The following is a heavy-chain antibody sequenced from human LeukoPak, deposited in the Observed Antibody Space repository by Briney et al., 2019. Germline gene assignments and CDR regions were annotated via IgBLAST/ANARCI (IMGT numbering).Heavy chain of an antibody. CDR1: GGTFSSYA. CDR3: ARESDRSGWDY. CDR2: IIPILGIA. J-gene: IGHJ4*02. Sequence: SVKVSCKASGGTFSSYAISWVRQAPGQGLEWMGRIIPILGIANYAQKFQGRVTITADTSASTAYMELSSLRSEDTAVYYCARESDRSGWDYWGQGTLVTVSS. V-gene: IGHV1-69*04. D-gene: IGHD3-22*01.